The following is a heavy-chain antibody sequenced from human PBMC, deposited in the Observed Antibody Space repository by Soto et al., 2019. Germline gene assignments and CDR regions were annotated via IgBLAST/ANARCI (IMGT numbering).Heavy chain of an antibody. CDR3: ARDRQAYPLSHYYFDY. CDR1: GFTFRSYG. J-gene: IGHJ4*02. D-gene: IGHD2-21*01. CDR2: IWYDGSNK. Sequence: PGGSLRLSCAASGFTFRSYGMHWVRQAPGKGLEWVAGIWYDGSNKYYTDSVKGRFTISRDNSENTLYLQMSSLRAEDTAVYYCARDRQAYPLSHYYFDYWGQGTLVTVSS. V-gene: IGHV3-33*01.